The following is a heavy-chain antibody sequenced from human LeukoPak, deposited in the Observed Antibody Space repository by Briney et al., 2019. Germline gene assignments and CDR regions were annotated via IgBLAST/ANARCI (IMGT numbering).Heavy chain of an antibody. CDR2: INHSGST. V-gene: IGHV4-34*01. Sequence: SETLSLTCAVYGGSFSGYYWSWIRHPPGKGLEWIGEINHSGSTNYNPSLKSRVTISVDTSKNQFSLKLSSVTAADTAVYYCARDGLWFGELLYTKPLDYWGQGTLVTVSS. J-gene: IGHJ4*02. CDR3: ARDGLWFGELLYTKPLDY. D-gene: IGHD3-10*01. CDR1: GGSFSGYY.